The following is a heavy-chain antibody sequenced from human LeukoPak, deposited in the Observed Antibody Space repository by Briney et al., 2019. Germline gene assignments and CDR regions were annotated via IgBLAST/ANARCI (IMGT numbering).Heavy chain of an antibody. Sequence: GGSLRLSCAASGFTFSSYGMRWVRQAPGKGLEWVAVISYDGSNKYYADSVNGRFTISRDNSKNTLYLQMNSLRAEDAAVYYCAKDLSAAGTGDYWGQGTLVTVSS. CDR3: AKDLSAAGTGDY. V-gene: IGHV3-30*18. CDR2: ISYDGSNK. CDR1: GFTFSSYG. J-gene: IGHJ4*02. D-gene: IGHD6-13*01.